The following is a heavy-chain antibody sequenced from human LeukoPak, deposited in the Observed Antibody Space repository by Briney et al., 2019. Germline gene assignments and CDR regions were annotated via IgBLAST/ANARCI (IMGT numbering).Heavy chain of an antibody. CDR1: GFSLSSYA. V-gene: IGHV3-23*01. Sequence: GGSLRLSCTVPGFSLSSYALSWVRRAPGKGLEWVSATSSSDAGKYYADSVRGRFTISRDNSRNTMYLQMNSLRVEDAAVYYCAKAPVTSCRGAFCYPFDSWGQGTLVTVSS. J-gene: IGHJ4*02. CDR2: TSSSDAGK. D-gene: IGHD2-15*01. CDR3: AKAPVTSCRGAFCYPFDS.